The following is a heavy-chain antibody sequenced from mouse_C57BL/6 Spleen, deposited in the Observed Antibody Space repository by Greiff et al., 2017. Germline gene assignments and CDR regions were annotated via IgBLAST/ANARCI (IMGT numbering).Heavy chain of an antibody. CDR3: ARDWDVSWFAY. CDR1: GFTFTDYY. Sequence: EVNLVESGGGLVQPGGSLSLSCAASGFTFTDYYMSWVRQPPGKALEWLGFIRNKANGYTTEYSASVKGRFTISRDNSQSILYLQMNALRAEDSATYYCARDWDVSWFAYWGQGTLVTVSA. D-gene: IGHD4-1*01. J-gene: IGHJ3*01. CDR2: IRNKANGYTT. V-gene: IGHV7-3*01.